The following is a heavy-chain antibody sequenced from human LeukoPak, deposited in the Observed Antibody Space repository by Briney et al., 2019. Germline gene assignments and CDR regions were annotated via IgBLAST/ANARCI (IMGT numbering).Heavy chain of an antibody. J-gene: IGHJ6*02. V-gene: IGHV1-8*01. Sequence: ASVKVSCKASGYTFTSYDINWVRQATGQGLEWMGWMNPNSGNTGYAQKFQGRVTMTRNTSISTAYMELSSLRSEDTAVYYCAGSADYYYYYGMDVWGQGTTVTVSS. CDR2: MNPNSGNT. CDR1: GYTFTSYD. CDR3: AGSADYYYYYGMDV.